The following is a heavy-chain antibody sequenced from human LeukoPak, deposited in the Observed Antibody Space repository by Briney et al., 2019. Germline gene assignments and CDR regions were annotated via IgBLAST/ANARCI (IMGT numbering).Heavy chain of an antibody. V-gene: IGHV3-11*01. CDR3: ARDSGVGSYYFDY. J-gene: IGHJ4*02. D-gene: IGHD2-15*01. Sequence: GGSLRLSCAASGFTFSDYYMSWIRQAQGKGLEWVSYISSSGSTIYYADSVNGRFTIARDNAKYSLYLQMNSLRAEDTAVYYCARDSGVGSYYFDYWGQGTLVTVSS. CDR1: GFTFSDYY. CDR2: ISSSGSTI.